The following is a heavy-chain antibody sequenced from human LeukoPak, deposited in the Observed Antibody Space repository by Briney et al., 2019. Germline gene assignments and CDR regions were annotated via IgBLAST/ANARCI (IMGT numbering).Heavy chain of an antibody. CDR3: ARVRGLTTVTTIGYYYYGMDV. Sequence: PSETLSLTCTVSGGSISSGGYYWSWIRQHPGKGLEWIGYIYYSGSTYYNPSLKSRVTISVDTSKNQFSLKLSSVTAADTAVYYCARVRGLTTVTTIGYYYYGMDVWGQGTTVTVSS. D-gene: IGHD4-17*01. V-gene: IGHV4-31*03. J-gene: IGHJ6*02. CDR2: IYYSGST. CDR1: GGSISSGGYY.